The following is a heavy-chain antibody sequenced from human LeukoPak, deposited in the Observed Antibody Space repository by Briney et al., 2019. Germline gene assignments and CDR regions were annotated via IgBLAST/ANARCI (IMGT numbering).Heavy chain of an antibody. V-gene: IGHV3-7*03. D-gene: IGHD6-19*01. CDR2: IKTDGSET. Sequence: GGSLRLSCAASGFNFRDHWMDWVRQAPGKGLEWVGHIKTDGSETYYLDSLRGRFSISRDNTNNALYLQMNSLRVEDTAVYYCVKNNGWFHLAQWGQGTLVTISS. J-gene: IGHJ4*02. CDR1: GFNFRDHW. CDR3: VKNNGWFHLAQ.